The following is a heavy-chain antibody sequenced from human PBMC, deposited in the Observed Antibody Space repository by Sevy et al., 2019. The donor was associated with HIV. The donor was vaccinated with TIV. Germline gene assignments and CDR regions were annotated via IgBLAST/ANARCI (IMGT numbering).Heavy chain of an antibody. D-gene: IGHD1-1*01. V-gene: IGHV4-59*01. CDR2: LYYSGVT. CDR3: ARAPTAPNGMDV. Sequence: SETLSLTCTVSGDSIDSNYWNWIRQPPGKGLEWIGFLYYSGVTNYNPSFKSRVTISVDTSKNQFSLKLRSVTAADTAVYYCARAPTAPNGMDVWGQGTTVTVSS. J-gene: IGHJ6*02. CDR1: GDSIDSNY.